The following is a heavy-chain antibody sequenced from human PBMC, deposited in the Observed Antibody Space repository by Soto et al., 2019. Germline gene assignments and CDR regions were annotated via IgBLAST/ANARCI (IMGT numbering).Heavy chain of an antibody. J-gene: IGHJ4*01. V-gene: IGHV3-11*06. CDR3: ASSFTAGEISSWYAN. CDR1: GFTFSDYY. D-gene: IGHD6-13*01. Sequence: GGSLRLSCAASGFTFSDYYMSWIRQAPGKGLEWVSCISSSSSYTNYADSVKGRFTISRDNAKNSLSLQMNSLRGEDTAIYYCASSFTAGEISSWYANWGHGTLVTVSS. CDR2: ISSSSSYT.